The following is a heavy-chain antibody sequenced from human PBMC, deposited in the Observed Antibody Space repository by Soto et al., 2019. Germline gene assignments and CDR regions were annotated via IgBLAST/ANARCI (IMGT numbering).Heavy chain of an antibody. CDR2: IYYSGST. J-gene: IGHJ3*02. CDR1: GGSISSGGYY. V-gene: IGHV4-31*03. CDR3: AREKYYGDYVGERGEDGHDAFDI. Sequence: QVQLQESGPGLVKPSQTLSLTCTVSGGSISSGGYYWSWIRQHPGKGLEWIGYIYYSGSTYYNPSLKSRVTISVDTSKNQFSLKLSSVTAADTAVYYCAREKYYGDYVGERGEDGHDAFDIWGQGTMVTVSS. D-gene: IGHD4-17*01.